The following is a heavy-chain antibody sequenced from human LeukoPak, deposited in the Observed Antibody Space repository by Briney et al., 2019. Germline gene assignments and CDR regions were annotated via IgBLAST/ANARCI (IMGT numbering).Heavy chain of an antibody. J-gene: IGHJ4*02. D-gene: IGHD6-19*01. Sequence: PGGSLRLSCAASGFTVSSNYMTWVRQAPGMGLEWVSLIYSGGSTSYADSVRGRFTISRDNSKNTLYLQMNSLRAEDTAVYYCAKARFGWYGDSWGQGTLVTVSS. CDR3: AKARFGWYGDS. CDR1: GFTVSSNY. CDR2: IYSGGST. V-gene: IGHV3-66*01.